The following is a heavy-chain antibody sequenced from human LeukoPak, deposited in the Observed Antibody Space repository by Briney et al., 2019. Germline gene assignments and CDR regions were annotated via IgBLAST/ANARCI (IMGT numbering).Heavy chain of an antibody. CDR1: GGAISNYY. D-gene: IGHD3-3*01. V-gene: IGHV4-34*01. Sequence: PSETLSLTCTVSGGAISNYYWSWIRQPPGKGLEWIGEINHSGSTNYNPSLKSRVTISVDTSKNQFSLKLSSVTAADTAVYYCARGSYDFWSGYLKRNWFDPWGQGTLVTVSS. J-gene: IGHJ5*02. CDR3: ARGSYDFWSGYLKRNWFDP. CDR2: INHSGST.